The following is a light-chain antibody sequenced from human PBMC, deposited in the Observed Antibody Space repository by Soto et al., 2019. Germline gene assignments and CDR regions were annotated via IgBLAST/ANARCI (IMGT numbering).Light chain of an antibody. Sequence: EIVLTQSPGTLSLSPGERATLSCRASQLVVTSYLHWYQHKPGQAPRLLIYDASTRATGIPARFSGSGSGTEFTLTISSLQSEDFAVYYCQQYNNWPPWTFGRGTKVDIK. J-gene: IGKJ1*01. CDR1: QLVVTSY. CDR2: DAS. CDR3: QQYNNWPPWT. V-gene: IGKV3-15*01.